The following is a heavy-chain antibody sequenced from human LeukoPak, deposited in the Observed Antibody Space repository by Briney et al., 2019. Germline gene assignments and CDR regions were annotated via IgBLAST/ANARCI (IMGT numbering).Heavy chain of an antibody. CDR3: ARDPLDISRWANAFDI. J-gene: IGHJ3*02. CDR1: GFTFVNYG. CDR2: ISYNGNKK. D-gene: IGHD2-2*03. Sequence: GGSLRLSCAASGFTFVNYGFHWVRQAPGKALEWVAFISYNGNKKYGDSVKGRFTISRDNSKNTLYLQMNGLRPEDTGVYYCARDPLDISRWANAFDIGGQGTMVHVSS. V-gene: IGHV3-30*03.